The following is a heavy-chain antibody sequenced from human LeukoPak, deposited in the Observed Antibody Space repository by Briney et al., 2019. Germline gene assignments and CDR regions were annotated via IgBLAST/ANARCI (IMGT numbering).Heavy chain of an antibody. J-gene: IGHJ4*02. D-gene: IGHD5-12*01. CDR3: ASLRGAYGSGDYFDY. V-gene: IGHV1-46*01. CDR2: INPSGGST. Sequence: ASVKVSCKASGYTFPSYYMHWVRQAPRQGLEWMGIINPSGGSTSYAQKFQGRVTMTRDTSTSTVYMELSSLRSEDTAVYYCASLRGAYGSGDYFDYWGQGTLVTVSS. CDR1: GYTFPSYY.